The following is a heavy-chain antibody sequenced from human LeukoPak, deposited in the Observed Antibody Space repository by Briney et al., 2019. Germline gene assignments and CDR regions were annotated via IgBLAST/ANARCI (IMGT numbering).Heavy chain of an antibody. D-gene: IGHD2-15*01. CDR3: ARGLFFIVVVVAATPGMDV. J-gene: IGHJ6*02. V-gene: IGHV1-8*01. CDR1: GYTFTSYD. Sequence: GASVKVSCKASGYTFTSYDINWVRQATGQGLEWMGWMNPNSGNTGYAQKFQGRVTMTRNTSISTAYMELSSLRSEDTAVYYCARGLFFIVVVVAATPGMDVWSQGTTVTVSS. CDR2: MNPNSGNT.